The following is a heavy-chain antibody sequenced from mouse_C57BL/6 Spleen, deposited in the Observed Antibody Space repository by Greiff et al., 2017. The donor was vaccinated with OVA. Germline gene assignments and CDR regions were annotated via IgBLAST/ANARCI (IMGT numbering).Heavy chain of an antibody. D-gene: IGHD1-1*01. CDR1: GYSFTGYY. CDR2: INPSTGGT. Sequence: VQLQQSGPELVKPGASVKISCKASGYSFTGYYMNWVTQSPEKSLEWIGEINPSTGGTTYNQKFKAKATLTVDKSSSTAYRQLKSLTSEDSAVYYCARPLYYYGSNWYFDVWGTGTTVTVSS. V-gene: IGHV1-42*01. CDR3: ARPLYYYGSNWYFDV. J-gene: IGHJ1*03.